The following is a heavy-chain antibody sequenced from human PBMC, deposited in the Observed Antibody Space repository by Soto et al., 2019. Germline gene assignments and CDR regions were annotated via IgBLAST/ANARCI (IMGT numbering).Heavy chain of an antibody. V-gene: IGHV3-33*01. CDR2: IWYDGSIK. CDR3: ARDIRGLTNWLDP. Sequence: QVQMVESGGGVVQPGRSLRLSCAGSGFRFGTYGLHWVRQAPGKGLEWVAVIWYDGSIKYYTDSVKGRFTISRDDSKSTLYLQMNSLKVEDTAVYSCARDIRGLTNWLDPWGQGTLVTVSS. CDR1: GFRFGTYG. J-gene: IGHJ5*02. D-gene: IGHD1-20*01.